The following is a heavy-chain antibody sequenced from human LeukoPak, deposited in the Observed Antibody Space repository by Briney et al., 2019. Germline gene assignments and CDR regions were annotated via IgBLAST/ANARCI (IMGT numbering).Heavy chain of an antibody. CDR2: ISSSSSYI. J-gene: IGHJ4*02. CDR1: GFTFSSYS. V-gene: IGHV3-21*01. CDR3: AREMREEQWLSVDY. Sequence: GGSLRLSCAASGFTFSSYSMNWVRQAPGKGLECVSSISSSSSYIYYADSVKGRFTISRDNAKNSLYLQMNRLRAEDTAVYYCAREMREEQWLSVDYWGQGTLVTVSS. D-gene: IGHD6-19*01.